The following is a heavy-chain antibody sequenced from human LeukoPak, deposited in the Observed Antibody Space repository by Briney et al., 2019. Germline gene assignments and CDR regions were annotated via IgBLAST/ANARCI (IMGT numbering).Heavy chain of an antibody. Sequence: GGSLRLSCAASGFSISSYEMNWVRQAPGKGLEWVSYISSSGSTIYYADPVKGRFTMSRDNAKNSLYLQMNSLRAEDTAVYYCARFSTTWYTALDYWGQGTVVTVSS. CDR2: ISSSGSTI. CDR3: ARFSTTWYTALDY. J-gene: IGHJ4*02. V-gene: IGHV3-48*03. D-gene: IGHD6-13*01. CDR1: GFSISSYE.